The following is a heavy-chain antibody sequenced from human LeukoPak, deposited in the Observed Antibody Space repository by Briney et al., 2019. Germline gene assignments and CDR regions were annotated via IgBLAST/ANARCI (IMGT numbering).Heavy chain of an antibody. J-gene: IGHJ4*02. CDR1: GFSFSRYT. CDR3: ASSYDSSGYTPFDY. D-gene: IGHD3-22*01. Sequence: PGGSLRPSCAASGFSFSRYTMHWVRQAPGKGLEYVSAISSNGGSTYYVKSVKGRFTISRDNSKKTLYLQMGSLRAEDMAVYYCASSYDSSGYTPFDYWGQGTLVTDSS. CDR2: ISSNGGST. V-gene: IGHV3-64*01.